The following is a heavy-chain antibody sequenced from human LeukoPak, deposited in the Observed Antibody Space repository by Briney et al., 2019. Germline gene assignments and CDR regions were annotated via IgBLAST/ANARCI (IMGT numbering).Heavy chain of an antibody. CDR1: GFTFSSYE. CDR2: ISSSGSTI. CDR3: ARGGDDYDLGYMDV. D-gene: IGHD4-17*01. J-gene: IGHJ6*03. V-gene: IGHV3-48*03. Sequence: GGSLRLSCAASGFTFSSYEMNWVRQAPGKGLEWVSYISSSGSTIYYADSVKGRFTISRDNAKNSLYLQMNSLRAEDTAVYYCARGGDDYDLGYMDVWGKGTTVTISS.